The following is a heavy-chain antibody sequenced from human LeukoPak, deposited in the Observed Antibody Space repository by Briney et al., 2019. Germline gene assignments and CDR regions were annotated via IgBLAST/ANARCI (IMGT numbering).Heavy chain of an antibody. CDR1: GGTFSGYY. CDR2: INHSGST. V-gene: IGHV4-34*01. Sequence: SETLSLTCAVYGGTFSGYYWSWIRQPPGKGLEWIREINHSGSTNYNPSLKSRVTISVDTSKNQFSLKLSSVTAADTAVYYCVRGGGSSSPGILDYWGQGTLVTVSS. D-gene: IGHD6-6*01. J-gene: IGHJ4*02. CDR3: VRGGGSSSPGILDY.